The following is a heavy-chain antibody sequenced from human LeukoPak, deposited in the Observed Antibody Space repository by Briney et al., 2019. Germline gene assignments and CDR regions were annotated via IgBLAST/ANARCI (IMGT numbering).Heavy chain of an antibody. D-gene: IGHD3-10*01. CDR3: ARHGDPNLWFGELPWFGSYYYGMDV. Sequence: SGESPKISCKGPGYSFTSYWIGWVRQMPGKGLEWMGIIYPGDSDTRYSPSFQGQVTISADKSISTAYLQWSSLKASDTAMYYCARHGDPNLWFGELPWFGSYYYGMDVWGQGTTVTVFS. J-gene: IGHJ6*02. CDR1: GYSFTSYW. CDR2: IYPGDSDT. V-gene: IGHV5-51*01.